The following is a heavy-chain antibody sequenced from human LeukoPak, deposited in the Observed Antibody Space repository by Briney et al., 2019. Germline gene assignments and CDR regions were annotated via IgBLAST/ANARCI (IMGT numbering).Heavy chain of an antibody. CDR2: IVASGGST. Sequence: GGSLRLSCAASGFTFSSYAMTWVRQAPGMGLEWVSTIVASGGSTYYADSVKGRFTISRDNSKNTLFLQMNRLRAEDTALYYCANGAVAPGSGGDYFDVWGQGTLVAVSS. CDR3: ANGAVAPGSGGDYFDV. CDR1: GFTFSSYA. V-gene: IGHV3-23*01. D-gene: IGHD3-10*01. J-gene: IGHJ4*02.